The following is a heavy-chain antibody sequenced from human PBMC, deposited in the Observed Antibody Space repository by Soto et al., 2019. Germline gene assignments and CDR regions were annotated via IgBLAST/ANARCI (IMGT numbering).Heavy chain of an antibody. CDR3: AGTYYDFWSGYYGPFDY. V-gene: IGHV3-30-3*01. CDR2: ISYDGSNK. Sequence: VGSLRLSGAASGFTFSSYAMHWVRQAPGKGLEWVAVISYDGSNKYYADSVKGRFTISRDNSKNTLYLQMNSLRAEDTAVYYCAGTYYDFWSGYYGPFDYWGQGTLVTVSS. CDR1: GFTFSSYA. D-gene: IGHD3-3*01. J-gene: IGHJ4*02.